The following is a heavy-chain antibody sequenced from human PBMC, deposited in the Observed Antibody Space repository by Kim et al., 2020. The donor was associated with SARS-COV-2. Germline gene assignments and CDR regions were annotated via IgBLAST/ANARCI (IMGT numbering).Heavy chain of an antibody. J-gene: IGHJ6*02. D-gene: IGHD4-17*01. Sequence: ASVKVSCKVSGYTLTELSMHWVRQAPGKGLEWMGGFDPEEGETIYAQKFQGRVTMTEDTSTDTAYMELSSLRSEDTAVYYCATTDGGLNYYYYGRDVWGQGTTVTVSS. CDR2: FDPEEGET. CDR3: ATTDGGLNYYYYGRDV. V-gene: IGHV1-24*01. CDR1: GYTLTELS.